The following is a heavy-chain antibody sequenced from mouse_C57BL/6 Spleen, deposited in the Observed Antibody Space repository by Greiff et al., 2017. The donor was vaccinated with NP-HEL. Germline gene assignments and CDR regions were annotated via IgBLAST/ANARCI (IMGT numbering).Heavy chain of an antibody. J-gene: IGHJ3*01. V-gene: IGHV14-1*01. CDR2: IDPEDGDT. CDR1: GFNIKDYY. Sequence: EVQLQQSGAELVRPGASVKLSCTASGFNIKDYYMHWVKQRPEQGLEWIGRIDPEDGDTEYAPKFQGKATMTADTSSNTAYLQLSSLTSEDTAVYYCTPTYYGSSSWFAYWGQGTLVTVSA. D-gene: IGHD1-1*01. CDR3: TPTYYGSSSWFAY.